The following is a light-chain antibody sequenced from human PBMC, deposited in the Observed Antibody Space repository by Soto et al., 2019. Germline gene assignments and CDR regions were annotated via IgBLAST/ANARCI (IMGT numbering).Light chain of an antibody. J-gene: IGKJ4*01. Sequence: PGERATLSRRASQSVSSYLTWYQQKPGQAPRLLIYDASNRATGIPARFSGSGSGTDFTLTISSLEPEDFAVYFCQQRINWPLTFGGGTKVYIK. V-gene: IGKV3-11*01. CDR3: QQRINWPLT. CDR1: QSVSSY. CDR2: DAS.